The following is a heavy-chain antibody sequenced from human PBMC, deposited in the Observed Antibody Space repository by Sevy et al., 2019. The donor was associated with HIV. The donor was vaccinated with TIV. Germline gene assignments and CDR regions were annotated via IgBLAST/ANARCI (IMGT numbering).Heavy chain of an antibody. CDR3: ARSKPPSKKYYYDSSGYYYAGGYFDY. CDR1: GGSISSGDYY. V-gene: IGHV4-30-4*01. Sequence: SETLSLTCTVSGGSISSGDYYWSWIRQPPGKGLEWIGYIYYSGSTYYNPSLKGRVTISVDTSKNQFSLKLSSVTAADTAVYYCARSKPPSKKYYYDSSGYYYAGGYFDYWGQGTLVTVSS. D-gene: IGHD3-22*01. CDR2: IYYSGST. J-gene: IGHJ4*02.